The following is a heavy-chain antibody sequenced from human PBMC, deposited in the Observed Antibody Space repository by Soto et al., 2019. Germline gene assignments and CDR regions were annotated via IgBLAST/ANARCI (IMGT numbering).Heavy chain of an antibody. J-gene: IGHJ4*02. Sequence: QVQLVESGGGVVQPGRSLRLSCAASGFTFSSYGMHWVRQAPGKGLEWVAVIWYDGSNKYYADSVKGRFTISRDNSKNTLYLQMNSLRAEDTAVYYCARDRGGVYFDYWGQGTLVTVSS. CDR3: ARDRGGVYFDY. V-gene: IGHV3-33*01. D-gene: IGHD3-10*01. CDR2: IWYDGSNK. CDR1: GFTFSSYG.